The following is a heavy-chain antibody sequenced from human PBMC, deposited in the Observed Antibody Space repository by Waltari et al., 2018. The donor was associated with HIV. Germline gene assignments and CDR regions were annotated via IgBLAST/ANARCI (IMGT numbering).Heavy chain of an antibody. CDR2: MYYGGST. CDR3: ARQVRGHGFLANLYYFDF. Sequence: QLQLQESGPGLVKPSETLSLTCTVSGGPISSSEYYWGWIRQPPGNGLGWIGNMYYGGSTDHNPSLKGRVTISVDTSKNQFSLKLDSVTAADTAVYFCARQVRGHGFLANLYYFDFWGQGALVTVSS. CDR1: GGPISSSEYY. J-gene: IGHJ4*02. V-gene: IGHV4-39*01. D-gene: IGHD3-3*01.